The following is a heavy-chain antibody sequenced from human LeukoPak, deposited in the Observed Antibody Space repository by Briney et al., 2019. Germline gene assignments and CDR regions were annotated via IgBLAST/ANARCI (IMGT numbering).Heavy chain of an antibody. CDR1: GFTFSSYW. J-gene: IGHJ2*01. CDR3: ARDRAVASGWYFDL. D-gene: IGHD6-19*01. V-gene: IGHV3-74*01. Sequence: GGSLRLSCAASGFTFSSYWMHWVRQAPGKGLVWVSRINSDGSSTSYADSVKGRFTISRDNAKSTLYLQMNSLRAEDTAVYYCARDRAVASGWYFDLWGRGTLVTVSS. CDR2: INSDGSST.